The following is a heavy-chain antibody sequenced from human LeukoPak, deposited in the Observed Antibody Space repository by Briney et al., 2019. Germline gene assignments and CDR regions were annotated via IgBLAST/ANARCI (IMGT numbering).Heavy chain of an antibody. CDR2: ISSSIRTI. Sequence: PGGSLRLSCAASGVTFSNAWMTWVRQAPGKGLECISYISSSIRTIYYADSVKGRFTISRDNAKNSLYLQMNGLRAEDTAVYYCARKGAVAGTLDYWGQGTLVTVSS. V-gene: IGHV3-48*01. CDR3: ARKGAVAGTLDY. D-gene: IGHD6-19*01. J-gene: IGHJ4*02. CDR1: GVTFSNAW.